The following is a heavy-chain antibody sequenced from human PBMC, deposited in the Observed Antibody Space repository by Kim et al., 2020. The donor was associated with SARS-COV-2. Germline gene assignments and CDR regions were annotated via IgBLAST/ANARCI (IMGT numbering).Heavy chain of an antibody. CDR3: ANSQGGNYGMGVGY. Sequence: AASVKGRFTIARDNSKNTLYLQMNSLRAEDTAVYYGANSQGGNYGMGVGYWGQGTLVTVSS. J-gene: IGHJ4*02. D-gene: IGHD4-4*01. V-gene: IGHV3-30*02.